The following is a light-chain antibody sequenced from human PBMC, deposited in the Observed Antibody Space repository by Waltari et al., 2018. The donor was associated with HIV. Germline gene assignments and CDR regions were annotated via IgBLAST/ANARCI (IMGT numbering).Light chain of an antibody. V-gene: IGKV1-9*01. CDR1: QDINRY. J-gene: IGKJ3*01. CDR3: QQLYRYPLP. CDR2: AAS. Sequence: DIQLTQSPSFLSASVGDRVTITSRASQDINRYLAWYQQEPGKAPNLLISAASTLLSGVPSMLSGSGSGADFTLTISGVQPEDCASYYWQQLYRYPLPFGPATTEDI.